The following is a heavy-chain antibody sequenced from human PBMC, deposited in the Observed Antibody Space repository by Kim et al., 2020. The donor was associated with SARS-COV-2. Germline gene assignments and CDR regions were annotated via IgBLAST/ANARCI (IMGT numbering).Heavy chain of an antibody. CDR3: ARSRRAAAGTGWFDP. CDR2: ISSSSSYI. CDR1: GFTFSSYS. D-gene: IGHD6-13*01. Sequence: GGSLRLSCAASGFTFSSYSMNWVRQAPGKGLEWVSSISSSSSYIYYADSVKGRFTISRDNAKNSLYLQMNSLRAEDTAVYYCARSRRAAAGTGWFDPWGQGTLVTVSS. V-gene: IGHV3-21*01. J-gene: IGHJ5*02.